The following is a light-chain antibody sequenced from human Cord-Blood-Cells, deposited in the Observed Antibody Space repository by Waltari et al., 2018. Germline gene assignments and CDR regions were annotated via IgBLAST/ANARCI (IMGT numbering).Light chain of an antibody. V-gene: IGLV3-19*01. Sequence: SSELTQDPAVSVALGQTVRITCQGDSLRSYYASWYQQKPGQAPVLVIYGKNNRPSGIPDRFSGSSSGNTASLTITGAQAEDEADYYCSSYTSSSNWVFGGGTKLTVL. J-gene: IGLJ3*02. CDR3: SSYTSSSNWV. CDR2: GKN. CDR1: SLRSYY.